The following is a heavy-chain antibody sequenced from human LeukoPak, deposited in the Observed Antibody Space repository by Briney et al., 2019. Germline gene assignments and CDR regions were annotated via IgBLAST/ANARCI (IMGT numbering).Heavy chain of an antibody. Sequence: PGGSLRLSCAASGFTVSSNYMSWVRQAPGKGLEWVSVIYSGGSTYYADSVKGRFTISRDNSKNTLYLQMNSLRAEDTAVYYCARESGGSQGYYFDYWGQGTLVTVSS. CDR1: GFTVSSNY. J-gene: IGHJ4*02. V-gene: IGHV3-53*01. D-gene: IGHD1-26*01. CDR2: IYSGGST. CDR3: ARESGGSQGYYFDY.